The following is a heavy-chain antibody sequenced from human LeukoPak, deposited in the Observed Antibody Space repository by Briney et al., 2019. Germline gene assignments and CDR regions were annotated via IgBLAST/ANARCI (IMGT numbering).Heavy chain of an antibody. CDR3: ARVLPLRWESVRLGFDP. CDR2: IYYSGST. D-gene: IGHD3-16*01. Sequence: SETLSLTCTVSDGSISSYYWSWIRQPPGKGLEWIGYIYYSGSTNYNPSLKSRVTISVDTSKNQFSLKLSSVTAADTAVYYCARVLPLRWESVRLGFDPWGQGTLVTVSS. J-gene: IGHJ5*02. V-gene: IGHV4-59*01. CDR1: DGSISSYY.